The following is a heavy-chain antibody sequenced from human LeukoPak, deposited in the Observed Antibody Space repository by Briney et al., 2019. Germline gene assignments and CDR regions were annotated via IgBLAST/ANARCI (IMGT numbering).Heavy chain of an antibody. V-gene: IGHV4-4*02. CDR2: IYHSGST. J-gene: IGHJ4*02. Sequence: SETLSLTCTVSGGSISSSNWWSWVRQPPGKGLEWIGEIYHSGSTNYNPSLKSRVTISVDKSKNQFSLKLSSVTAADTAVYYCARTNYGDYAIDYWGQGTLVTVSS. CDR1: GGSISSSNW. D-gene: IGHD4-17*01. CDR3: ARTNYGDYAIDY.